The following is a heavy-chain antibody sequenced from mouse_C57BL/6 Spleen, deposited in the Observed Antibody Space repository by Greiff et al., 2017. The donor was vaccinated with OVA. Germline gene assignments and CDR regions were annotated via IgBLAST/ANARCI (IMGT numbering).Heavy chain of an antibody. J-gene: IGHJ3*01. D-gene: IGHD1-1*01. V-gene: IGHV1-18*01. CDR3: APPDSSGWFAY. CDR1: GYTFTDYN. CDR2: INPNNGGT. Sequence: EVKLKESGPELVKPGASVKIPCKASGYTFTDYNMDWVKQSHGKSLEWIGDINPNNGGTIYNQKFKGKATLTVDKSSSTAYMELRSLTSEDTAVXYCAPPDSSGWFAYWGQGTLVTVSA.